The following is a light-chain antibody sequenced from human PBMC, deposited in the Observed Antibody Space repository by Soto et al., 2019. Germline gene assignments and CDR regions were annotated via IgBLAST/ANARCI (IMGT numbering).Light chain of an antibody. Sequence: QSVLTQPASVSGSPGQSITISCTGTSSDVGAYNYVSWYQQHPAKIPKLMIYHVSNRPSGVSDRFSGSKSGNTASLTISGLQAEDEADYYCYSYTTSTTYVFGNGTKVTVL. J-gene: IGLJ1*01. CDR2: HVS. V-gene: IGLV2-14*01. CDR1: SSDVGAYNY. CDR3: YSYTTSTTYV.